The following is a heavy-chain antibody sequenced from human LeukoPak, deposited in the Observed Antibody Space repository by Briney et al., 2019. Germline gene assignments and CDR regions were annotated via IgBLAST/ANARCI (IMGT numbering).Heavy chain of an antibody. Sequence: GGSLRLSCAASGFTFSSYGMHWVRQAPGKGLEWVAVTSSDLNVKLYADPVRGRFTISRDNSRSTLYLQMNSLRPEDTAIYYCAREGYYGSGSPPSLYFDYWGQGTLVTVSS. V-gene: IGHV3-30*03. CDR1: GFTFSSYG. J-gene: IGHJ4*02. D-gene: IGHD3-10*01. CDR3: AREGYYGSGSPPSLYFDY. CDR2: TSSDLNVK.